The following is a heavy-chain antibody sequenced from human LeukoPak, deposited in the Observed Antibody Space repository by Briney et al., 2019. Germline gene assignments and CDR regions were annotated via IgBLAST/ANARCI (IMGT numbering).Heavy chain of an antibody. J-gene: IGHJ3*02. V-gene: IGHV3-30*18. CDR2: ISYDGSNK. CDR1: GFTFSSYG. D-gene: IGHD6-13*01. CDR3: AKDYSEAAVAFDI. Sequence: GGSLRLSCAASGFTFSSYGMHWVRQAPGKGLEWVAVISYDGSNKYYADSVKGRFTISRDNSKNTLYLQMNSLRAEDTAVYYCAKDYSEAAVAFDIWGQGTMVTVSS.